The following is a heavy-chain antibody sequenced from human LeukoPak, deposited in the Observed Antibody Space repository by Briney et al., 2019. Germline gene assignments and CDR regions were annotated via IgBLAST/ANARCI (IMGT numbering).Heavy chain of an antibody. D-gene: IGHD4-17*01. CDR1: GFTCNMSE. J-gene: IGHJ4*02. V-gene: IGHV3-48*03. CDR2: ISSLSRGI. Sequence: GGALRLSCAASGFTCNMSEMNWVRQAPGRGLEWGSSISSLSRGIYYADSVRGRFTISRDNAKNSLYLQMNSLRAEDTGVYYCARDYSKVTRLDYWGQGTLVTVSS. CDR3: ARDYSKVTRLDY.